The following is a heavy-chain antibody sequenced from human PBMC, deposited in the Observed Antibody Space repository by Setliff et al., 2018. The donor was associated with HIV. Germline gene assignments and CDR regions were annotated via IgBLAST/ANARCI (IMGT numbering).Heavy chain of an antibody. CDR3: ARHVGYSSSSLDY. J-gene: IGHJ4*02. V-gene: IGHV4-59*08. CDR1: GGSISSYY. CDR2: IYYSGIT. D-gene: IGHD6-6*01. Sequence: LSLTCTVSGGSISSYYWSWIRQPPGKGLEWIGYIYYSGITYYNPSLKSRVSISVDTSKNQFSLKLSSVTAADTAVYYCARHVGYSSSSLDYWGQGTLVTVSS.